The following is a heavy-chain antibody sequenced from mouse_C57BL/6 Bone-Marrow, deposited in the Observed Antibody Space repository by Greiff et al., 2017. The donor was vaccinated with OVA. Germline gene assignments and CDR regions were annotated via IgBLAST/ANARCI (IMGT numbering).Heavy chain of an antibody. CDR1: GYTFTDYY. Sequence: EVQLQQSGPELVKPGASVKISCKASGYTFTDYYMNWVKQSHGKSLEWIGDINPNNGGTSYNQKFKGKATLTVDKSSSTAYMELRSLTSEDSAVYYCARDGSSFHFDYWGQGTTLTVSS. J-gene: IGHJ2*01. D-gene: IGHD1-1*01. CDR3: ARDGSSFHFDY. V-gene: IGHV1-26*01. CDR2: INPNNGGT.